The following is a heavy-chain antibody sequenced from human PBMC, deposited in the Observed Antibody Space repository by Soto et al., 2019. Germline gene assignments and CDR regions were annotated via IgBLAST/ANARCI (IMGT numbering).Heavy chain of an antibody. CDR3: ASAGGFGSYDIYNYFDH. D-gene: IGHD3-9*01. Sequence: QVQLVQSGAEVKKPGSSVKVSCKASGGSFSTSAISWVRQAPGQGLQWMGGIIPIFRTRNYVQKFQGRLTITADESTTTAYMELSSLRSDDTAVFFCASAGGFGSYDIYNYFDHWGQGTLVTVSS. CDR2: IIPIFRTR. J-gene: IGHJ4*02. V-gene: IGHV1-69*01. CDR1: GGSFSTSA.